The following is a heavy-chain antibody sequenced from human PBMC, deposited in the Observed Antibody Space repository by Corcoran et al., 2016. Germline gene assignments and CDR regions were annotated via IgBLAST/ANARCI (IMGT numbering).Heavy chain of an antibody. V-gene: IGHV3-53*01. CDR3: ARSTPWRWLQVAGYYYGMDV. J-gene: IGHJ6*02. CDR1: GFTVSSNY. CDR2: IYSGGST. Sequence: EVQLVESGGGLIQPGGSLRLSCAASGFTVSSNYMSWVRQAPGKGLEWVSVIYSGGSTYYADSVKGRFTISRDNSKNTLYLQMNSLRAEDTAVYYGARSTPWRWLQVAGYYYGMDVWGQGTTVTVSS. D-gene: IGHD2-2*03.